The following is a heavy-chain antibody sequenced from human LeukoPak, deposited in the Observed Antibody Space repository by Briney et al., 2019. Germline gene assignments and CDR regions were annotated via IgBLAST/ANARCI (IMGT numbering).Heavy chain of an antibody. CDR1: GGSFSGYY. D-gene: IGHD3-22*01. Sequence: PSETLSLTCAVYGGSFSGYYWSWIRQPPGKGLEWIGEINHSGSTNYNPSLKSRVTISVDTSKNQFSLKLSSVTAADTAVYYCARRLPYYYDSSGYFDYWGQGTLVTVSS. J-gene: IGHJ4*02. CDR3: ARRLPYYYDSSGYFDY. V-gene: IGHV4-34*01. CDR2: INHSGST.